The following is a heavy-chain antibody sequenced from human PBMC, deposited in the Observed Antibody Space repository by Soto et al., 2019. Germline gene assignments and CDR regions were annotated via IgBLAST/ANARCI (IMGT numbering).Heavy chain of an antibody. CDR3: ALITGDYVDA. D-gene: IGHD2-8*01. CDR2: ISSSSTTI. Sequence: GGSLRLSCAASGFTFSSYSMNWVRQAPGKGLERVSYISSSSTTIYYADSVKGRFTISRDNAKNSLYLQMNSLRAEDTAVYYCALITGDYVDAWGQGTLVTVSS. J-gene: IGHJ4*02. CDR1: GFTFSSYS. V-gene: IGHV3-48*01.